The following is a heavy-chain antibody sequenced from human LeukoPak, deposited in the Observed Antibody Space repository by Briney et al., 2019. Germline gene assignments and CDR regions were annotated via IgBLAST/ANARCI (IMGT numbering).Heavy chain of an antibody. CDR3: ARGLRQGSAGSWGPKEKSYQYMDV. CDR1: GGSFSSHY. J-gene: IGHJ6*04. D-gene: IGHD2-2*01. Sequence: SETLSLTCGVSGGSFSSHYWTWIRQPPGKGLEWIGEINPRGSTNYNPSLESRVTVSADTSRNQLSLSLTSVTAADSAVYFCARGLRQGSAGSWGPKEKSYQYMDVWGTGTTVIVSS. CDR2: INPRGST. V-gene: IGHV4-34*01.